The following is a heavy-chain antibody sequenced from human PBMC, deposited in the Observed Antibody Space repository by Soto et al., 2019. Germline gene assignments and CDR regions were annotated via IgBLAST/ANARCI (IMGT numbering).Heavy chain of an antibody. Sequence: SETLSLTCTVSGGSISSYYWSWIRQPPGKGLEWIGYIYYSGSTNYNPSLKSRVTISVDTSKNQFSLKLSSVTAADTAVYYCARHRGYSSSWYYFDYWGQGTLVTVPS. J-gene: IGHJ4*02. CDR2: IYYSGST. V-gene: IGHV4-59*08. CDR1: GGSISSYY. CDR3: ARHRGYSSSWYYFDY. D-gene: IGHD6-13*01.